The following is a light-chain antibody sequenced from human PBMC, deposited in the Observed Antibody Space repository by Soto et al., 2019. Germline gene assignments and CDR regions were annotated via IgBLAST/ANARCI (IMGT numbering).Light chain of an antibody. V-gene: IGLV2-11*01. CDR1: SSDVGGYDY. Sequence: QSALTQPRSVSGSPGQSVTITCTGTSSDVGGYDYVSWCQQHPGKAPKLIIYDVTKRPSGVPDRFSGSKSGITASLTISGLQAEDEADYYCSSYAGSYTWVFGGGTKLPVL. CDR3: SSYAGSYTWV. CDR2: DVT. J-gene: IGLJ2*01.